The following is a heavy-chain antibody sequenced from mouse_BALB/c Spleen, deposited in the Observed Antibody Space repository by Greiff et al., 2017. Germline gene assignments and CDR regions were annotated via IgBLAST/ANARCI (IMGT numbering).Heavy chain of an antibody. J-gene: IGHJ4*01. CDR1: GYAFSSYW. CDR3: ARRGTGFYAMDY. V-gene: IGHV1-80*01. CDR2: IYPGDGDT. D-gene: IGHD2-14*01. Sequence: QVQLKESGAELVRPGSSVKISCKASGYAFSSYWMNWGKQRPGQGLEWIGQIYPGDGDTNYNGKFKGKATLTADKSSSTAYMQLSSLTSEDSAVYFCARRGTGFYAMDYWGQGTSVTVSS.